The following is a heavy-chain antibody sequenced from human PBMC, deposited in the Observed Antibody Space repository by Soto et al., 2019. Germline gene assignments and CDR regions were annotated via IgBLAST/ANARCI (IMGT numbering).Heavy chain of an antibody. CDR3: ARMSGRIYSYGND. CDR1: GGSISSSSYY. J-gene: IGHJ4*02. D-gene: IGHD5-18*01. Sequence: SETLSLTCTVSGGSISSSSYYWGWIRQPPGKGLEWIGSIYYSGSTYYNPSLKSRVTISVDTSKNQFSLKLSSVTAADTAVYYCARMSGRIYSYGNDWGQGTLVTVYS. CDR2: IYYSGST. V-gene: IGHV4-39*01.